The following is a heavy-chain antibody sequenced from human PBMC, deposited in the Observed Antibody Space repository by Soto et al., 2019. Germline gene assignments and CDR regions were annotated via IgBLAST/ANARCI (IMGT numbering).Heavy chain of an antibody. Sequence: SETLSLTCTVSGGSISSYYWSWIRQPPGKGLEWIGYIYYSGSTNYNPSLKSRVTISVDTSKNQFSLKLSSVTAADTAVYYCARAVANYDFWSGYHRLAGWDGMDVWGQGTTVTVSS. CDR3: ARAVANYDFWSGYHRLAGWDGMDV. J-gene: IGHJ6*02. CDR2: IYYSGST. CDR1: GGSISSYY. V-gene: IGHV4-59*01. D-gene: IGHD3-3*01.